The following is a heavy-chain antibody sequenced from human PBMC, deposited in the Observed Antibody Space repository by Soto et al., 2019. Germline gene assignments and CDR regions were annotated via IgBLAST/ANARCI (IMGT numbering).Heavy chain of an antibody. V-gene: IGHV1-69*12. Sequence: QVQLVQSGAEVKKPGSSVKVSCKASGGTFSSYAISWVRQAPGQGLEWMGGIIPIFGTANYAQKFQGRVTITADESTSTAYMELSSLRSEDTAVYYCARDTGYCSGGSSYPLDYWGQGTLVTVSS. CDR2: IIPIFGTA. CDR3: ARDTGYCSGGSSYPLDY. D-gene: IGHD2-15*01. CDR1: GGTFSSYA. J-gene: IGHJ4*02.